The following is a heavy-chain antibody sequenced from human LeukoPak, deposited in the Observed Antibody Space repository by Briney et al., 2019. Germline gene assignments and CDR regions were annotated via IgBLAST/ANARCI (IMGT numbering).Heavy chain of an antibody. J-gene: IGHJ4*02. D-gene: IGHD1-7*01. CDR2: INHSGST. Sequence: SETLSLTCAVYGGSFSGYYWSWIRQPPGKGLEWIGEINHSGSTNYNPSLKSRVTISVDTSKNQFSLKLSSVTAADTAVYYCARNSHDRASDYWGQGTLVTVSS. CDR1: GGSFSGYY. CDR3: ARNSHDRASDY. V-gene: IGHV4-34*01.